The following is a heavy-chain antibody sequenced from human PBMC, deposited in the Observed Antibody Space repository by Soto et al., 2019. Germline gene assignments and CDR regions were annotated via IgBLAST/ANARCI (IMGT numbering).Heavy chain of an antibody. CDR3: ARRTCGCDDCFYAFDI. J-gene: IGHJ3*02. CDR1: GGTFSSYT. D-gene: IGHD2-21*01. CDR2: IIPILGIA. V-gene: IGHV1-69*02. Sequence: QVQLVQSGAEVKKPGSSVKVSCKASGGTFSSYTISWVRQAPGQGLEWMGRIIPILGIANYAQKFQGRVTITADKSTSTAYMELSSLRSEDTAVYYCARRTCGCDDCFYAFDIWGQGTMVTVSS.